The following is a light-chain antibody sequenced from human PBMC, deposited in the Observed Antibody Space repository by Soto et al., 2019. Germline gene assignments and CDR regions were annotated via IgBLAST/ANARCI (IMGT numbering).Light chain of an antibody. V-gene: IGKV1-27*01. CDR2: AAS. CDR1: QGISHY. CDR3: QKYNSAPLT. Sequence: DIQMTQSPSSLSASVGDRVTITCRASQGISHYLAWYQQRPGKVPKLLIYAASTLHSGVPSRFSGSGSGTDFTLTISSLQPEDVATYYCQKYNSAPLTFGQGTKVEVK. J-gene: IGKJ1*01.